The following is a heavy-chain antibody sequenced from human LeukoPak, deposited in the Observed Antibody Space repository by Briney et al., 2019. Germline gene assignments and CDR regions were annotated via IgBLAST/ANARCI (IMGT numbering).Heavy chain of an antibody. CDR3: AKYDVGTGIVLGHLDY. D-gene: IGHD2-15*01. V-gene: IGHV6-1*01. CDR2: TYYRSKWYN. J-gene: IGHJ4*02. CDR1: GDSVSSNSAA. Sequence: SQTLSLTCAISGDSVSSNSAAWNWIRQSPSRGLEWLGRTYYRSKWYNDYAVSVKSRITINPDTSKNQFSLQLNSVTPEDTAVYYCAKYDVGTGIVLGHLDYWGQGILVTVSS.